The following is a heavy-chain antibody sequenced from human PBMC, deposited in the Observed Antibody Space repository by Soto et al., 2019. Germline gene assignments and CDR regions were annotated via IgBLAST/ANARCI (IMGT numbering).Heavy chain of an antibody. CDR1: GGSISSGENF. V-gene: IGHV4-30-4*01. Sequence: PSETLSLTCTVSGGSISSGENFWNWIRQSPGKGPEWIGYIHHSGSTYYNPSLKSRLTISVDTSKNQISLKLNSVTAADTAVYYCARDTGTYPYYFDYWGQGTLVTVSS. J-gene: IGHJ4*02. D-gene: IGHD1-26*01. CDR2: IHHSGST. CDR3: ARDTGTYPYYFDY.